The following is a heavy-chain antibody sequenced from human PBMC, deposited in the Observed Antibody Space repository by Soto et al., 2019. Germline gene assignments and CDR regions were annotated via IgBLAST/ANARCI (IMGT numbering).Heavy chain of an antibody. CDR1: GFTFSSHA. V-gene: IGHV3-48*02. J-gene: IGHJ4*02. CDR2: ISSSGTM. D-gene: IGHD2-2*01. CDR3: TRQKYPDSPAWD. Sequence: EVQLLESGGGWVQPGGSLRLSCAASGFTFSSHAMNWVRQAPGKGLEWVSYISSSGTMFYADSVQGRFTISRDNAENSLFLQKNSLRDEHSVPDYCTRQKYPDSPAWDWGQGTLVTVSS.